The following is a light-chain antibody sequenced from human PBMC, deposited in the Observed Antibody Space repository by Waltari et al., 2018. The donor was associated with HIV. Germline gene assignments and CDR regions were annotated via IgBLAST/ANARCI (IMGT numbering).Light chain of an antibody. CDR3: ATWYSDLSAWV. V-gene: IGLV2-14*01. CDR2: DVN. J-gene: IGLJ3*02. Sequence: QSALTQPASVSGSPGQSITISCTGTSSDVGYFNYVSWYQQHPGKAPKVIIYDVNNGPSGVSNHFSGSKSGYTASLTISGLRAEDEADYYCATWYSDLSAWVFGGGTKLTVL. CDR1: SSDVGYFNY.